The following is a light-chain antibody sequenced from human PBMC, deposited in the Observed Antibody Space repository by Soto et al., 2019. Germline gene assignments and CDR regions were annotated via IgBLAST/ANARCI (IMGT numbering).Light chain of an antibody. CDR1: SSDVGAYNY. J-gene: IGLJ3*02. CDR3: SSKTTSTTGV. V-gene: IGLV2-14*01. Sequence: QSALTQPASVSGSPGQSITISCTGTSSDVGAYNYVSWYQQHPGKDPKLIIYDVSKRPSGGSNRFSGSKSGNTAFLIISGLQAEDEADYHGSSKTTSTTGVFGGGTKVTVL. CDR2: DVS.